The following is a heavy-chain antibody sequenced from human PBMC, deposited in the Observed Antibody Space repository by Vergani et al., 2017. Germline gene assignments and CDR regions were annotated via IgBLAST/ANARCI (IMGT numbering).Heavy chain of an antibody. V-gene: IGHV4-39*07. CDR2: IYYSGST. CDR3: ARVRMRVRYFDWPPRAPNWFDP. J-gene: IGHJ5*02. D-gene: IGHD3-9*01. Sequence: QLQLQESGPGLVKPSETLSLTCTVSGGSISSSSYYWGWIRQPPGKGLEWIGSIYYSGSTYYNPSLKSRVTISVDTSKNQFSLKLSSVTAADTAVYYCARVRMRVRYFDWPPRAPNWFDPWGQGTLVTVSS. CDR1: GGSISSSSYY.